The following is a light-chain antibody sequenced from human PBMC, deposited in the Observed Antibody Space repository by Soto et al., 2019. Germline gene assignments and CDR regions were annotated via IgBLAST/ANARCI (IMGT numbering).Light chain of an antibody. CDR2: VAS. CDR3: QQSYNTPIT. CDR1: QSISSY. Sequence: DIQMTQSPSSLSASVGDRVTITCRASQSISSYLNWYQQKPGKAPKVLIYVASSLQSGVPSRFSGSGSGTDFTLTISSLQPEDFATYYCQQSYNTPITFGQGTGLEIK. J-gene: IGKJ5*01. V-gene: IGKV1-39*01.